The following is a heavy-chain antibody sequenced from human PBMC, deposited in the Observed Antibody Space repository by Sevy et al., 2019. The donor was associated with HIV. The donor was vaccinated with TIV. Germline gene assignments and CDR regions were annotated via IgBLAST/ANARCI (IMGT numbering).Heavy chain of an antibody. D-gene: IGHD3-10*01. J-gene: IGHJ4*02. CDR3: ARAIIIMAHIGSFPFDY. CDR2: INPNSGGT. CDR1: GYTFTGYY. V-gene: IGHV1-2*06. Sequence: ASVKVSCKASGYTFTGYYMHLVRQAPGQGLEWMGRINPNSGGTNYAQKFQGRVTMTRDTSISTAYMELSRLRSDDTAVYYCARAIIIMAHIGSFPFDYWGQGTLVTVSS.